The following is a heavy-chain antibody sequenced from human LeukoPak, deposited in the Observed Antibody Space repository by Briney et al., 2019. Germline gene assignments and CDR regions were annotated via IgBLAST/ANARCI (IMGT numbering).Heavy chain of an antibody. J-gene: IGHJ4*02. CDR1: GFSFSSYG. CDR2: LSNTNMI. Sequence: GGSLRLSCAASGFSFSSYGMSWVRQAPGKGLEWLSYLSNTNMIHYAESVKGRFIISRDNAKNSLYLQMDGLRAEDTAVYYCARRGDSPMIGDYWGQGTLVTVSS. CDR3: ARRGDSPMIGDY. D-gene: IGHD5-18*01. V-gene: IGHV3-48*01.